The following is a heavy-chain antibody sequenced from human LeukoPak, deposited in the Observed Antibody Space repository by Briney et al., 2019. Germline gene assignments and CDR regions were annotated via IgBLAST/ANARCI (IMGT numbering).Heavy chain of an antibody. CDR2: TYYRSKWYN. Sequence: SQTLSLTCDISGDSVSSNSAAWNWIRQSPLRGLEWLGRTYYRSKWYNDYAVSVKSRITINPDTSNNQFSLQLNSVTPDDTAVYYCAKIRSPDAFDIWGQGTVVTVSS. V-gene: IGHV6-1*01. CDR1: GDSVSSNSAA. J-gene: IGHJ3*02. CDR3: AKIRSPDAFDI.